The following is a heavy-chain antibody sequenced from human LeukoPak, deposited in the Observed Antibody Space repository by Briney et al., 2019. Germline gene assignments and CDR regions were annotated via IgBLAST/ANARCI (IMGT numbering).Heavy chain of an antibody. CDR3: TKEYDRTNRSPQWGFDS. J-gene: IGHJ4*02. D-gene: IGHD6-19*01. CDR1: GFTFSTCA. CDR2: ISGSSSHT. Sequence: GGSLRISCEASGFTFSTCAMSWVRQAPGKGLEWVSGISGSSSHTEDADSVKGRFTISRDNSKNALYLQMNSLRAEDTALYFCTKEYDRTNRSPQWGFDSWGQGTLVTVSS. V-gene: IGHV3-23*01.